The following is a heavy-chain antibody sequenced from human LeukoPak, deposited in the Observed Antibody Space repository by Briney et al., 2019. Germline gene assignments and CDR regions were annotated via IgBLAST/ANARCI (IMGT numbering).Heavy chain of an antibody. CDR2: INPNSGGT. J-gene: IGHJ5*02. CDR3: ARDLRIQLWLSDNNWFDP. Sequence: GASVKVSCKASGYTFTGYYMHWVRQAPGQGLEWMGRINPNSGGTNYAQKFQGRVTMTRDTSISTAYMELSRLRSDDTAVYYCARDLRIQLWLSDNNWFDPWGQGTLVTVSS. CDR1: GYTFTGYY. D-gene: IGHD5-18*01. V-gene: IGHV1-2*06.